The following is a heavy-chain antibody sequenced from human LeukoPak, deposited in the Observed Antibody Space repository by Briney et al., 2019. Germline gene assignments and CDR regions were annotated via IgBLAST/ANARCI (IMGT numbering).Heavy chain of an antibody. CDR3: AKGFRPFDY. CDR1: GFTSSSYG. Sequence: GRSLRLSCAASGFTSSSYGMHWVRQAPGKGLEWVAVISYDGSNKYYADSVKGRFTISRDNSKNTLYLQMNSLRAEDTAVYYCAKGFRPFDYWGQGTLVTVSS. V-gene: IGHV3-30*18. D-gene: IGHD3-10*01. J-gene: IGHJ4*02. CDR2: ISYDGSNK.